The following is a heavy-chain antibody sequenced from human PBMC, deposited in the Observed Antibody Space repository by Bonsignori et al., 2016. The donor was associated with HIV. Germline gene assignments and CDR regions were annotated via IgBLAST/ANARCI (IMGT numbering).Heavy chain of an antibody. CDR3: STGRRL. D-gene: IGHD3-10*01. Sequence: WIRQPPGKGLEWVGRIRSRTDGGSADYSAAVKGRFTISRDDSKNVLFMQMNNLTTGDTAIYYCSTGRRLWGQGTLVTVSS. CDR2: IRSRTDGGSA. V-gene: IGHV3-15*01. J-gene: IGHJ1*01.